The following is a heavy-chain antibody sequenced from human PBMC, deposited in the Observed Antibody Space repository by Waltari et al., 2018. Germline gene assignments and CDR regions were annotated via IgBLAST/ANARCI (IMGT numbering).Heavy chain of an antibody. V-gene: IGHV3-30*02. CDR1: GFTFSSYG. D-gene: IGHD1-20*01. CDR3: AKVTGTTDLEYFQH. J-gene: IGHJ1*01. CDR2: IRYDGSNK. Sequence: QVQLVESGGGVVQPGGSLRLSCAASGFTFSSYGMHWVRQAPGKGLEWVAFIRYDGSNKYYADSVKGRFTISRDNSKNTLYLQMNSLRAEDTAVYYCAKVTGTTDLEYFQHWGQGTLVTVSS.